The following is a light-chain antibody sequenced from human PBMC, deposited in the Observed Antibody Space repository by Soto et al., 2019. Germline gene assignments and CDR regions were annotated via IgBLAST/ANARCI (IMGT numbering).Light chain of an antibody. Sequence: EIVLTQSPATLSLSPGERATLSCRASQSVSSYLXCYQQKPGQAPRLLIXXAXXRATGXPAXXSXXXSGTDXTXXXXXXXXXDFAVYYCQQRSNWPLTFGGGTKVEIK. CDR2: XAX. CDR3: QQRSNWPLT. V-gene: IGKV3-11*01. J-gene: IGKJ4*01. CDR1: QSVSSY.